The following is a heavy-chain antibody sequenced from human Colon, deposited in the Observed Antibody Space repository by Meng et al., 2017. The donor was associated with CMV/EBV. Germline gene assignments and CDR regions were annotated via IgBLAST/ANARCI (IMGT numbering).Heavy chain of an antibody. D-gene: IGHD3-22*01. CDR3: ARDYYDTYCSI. V-gene: IGHV3-48*03. CDR1: GFTFSSCG. CDR2: ISSSGTI. Sequence: GESLKISCAASGFTFSSCGMNWVRQAPGKGLDWVSYISSSGTIYYADSVQGRFTISRDNAKNSPYLQMDSLRAEDTAVYFCARDYYDTYCSIWGQGTLVTVSS. J-gene: IGHJ4*02.